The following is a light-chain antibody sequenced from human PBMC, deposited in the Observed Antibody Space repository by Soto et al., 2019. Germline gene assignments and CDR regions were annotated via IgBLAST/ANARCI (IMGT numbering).Light chain of an antibody. J-gene: IGLJ1*01. V-gene: IGLV2-8*01. CDR3: SSYACSNNFV. CDR1: NSDVRGYNY. Sequence: QSALTQPPSASGSPGQSVTISCTGTNSDVRGYNYVSWYQQHPGKAPKLMIYEVFKRPSGVPDRFSGSKSGRTASLTVSGLQAEDEADYYCSSYACSNNFVFGSGTKLTVL. CDR2: EVF.